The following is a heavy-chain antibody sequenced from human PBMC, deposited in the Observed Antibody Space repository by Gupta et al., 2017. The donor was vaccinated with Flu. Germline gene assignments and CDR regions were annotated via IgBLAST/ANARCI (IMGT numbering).Heavy chain of an antibody. CDR3: ARDSVRTNGIAAAGTFFDY. CDR2: IIPIFGTA. Sequence: QVQLVQSGAEVKKPGSSVKVSCKASGGTFSSYAISWVRQAPGQGLEWMGGIIPIFGTANYAQKFQGRVTITADESTSTAYMELSSLRSEDTAVYYCARDSVRTNGIAAAGTFFDYWGQGTLVTVSS. CDR1: GGTFSSYA. D-gene: IGHD6-13*01. J-gene: IGHJ4*02. V-gene: IGHV1-69*01.